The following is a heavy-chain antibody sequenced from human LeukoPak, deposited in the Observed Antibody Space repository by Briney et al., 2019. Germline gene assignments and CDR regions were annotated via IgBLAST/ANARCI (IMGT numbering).Heavy chain of an antibody. CDR1: GFTFSSYW. V-gene: IGHV3-23*01. CDR2: ITGSGAST. CDR3: APSPPQLGFNY. D-gene: IGHD7-27*01. Sequence: GGSLRLSCVTSGFTFSSYWMHWVRQAPGKGLVWVSAITGSGASTYYVDAVKGRFTISRDNSKNTLYLQMNSLRAEDTAVYYCAPSPPQLGFNYWGQGTLVTVSS. J-gene: IGHJ4*02.